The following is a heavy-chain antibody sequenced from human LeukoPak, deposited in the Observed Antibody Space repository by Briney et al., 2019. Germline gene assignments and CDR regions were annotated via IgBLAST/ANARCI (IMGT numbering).Heavy chain of an antibody. Sequence: ASVKVSCKASGGTFSSYAISWVRQAPGQGLEWMGRIIPILGIANYAQKFQGRVTITADKSTSTAYMELSSLRSEDTAVYYCARDLSWVSSWYDGCYFDYWGQGTLVTVSS. CDR2: IIPILGIA. D-gene: IGHD6-13*01. CDR1: GGTFSSYA. V-gene: IGHV1-69*04. CDR3: ARDLSWVSSWYDGCYFDY. J-gene: IGHJ4*02.